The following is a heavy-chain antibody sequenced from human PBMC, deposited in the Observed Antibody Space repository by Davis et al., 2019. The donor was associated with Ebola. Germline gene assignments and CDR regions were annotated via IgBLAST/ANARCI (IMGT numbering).Heavy chain of an antibody. CDR3: ARLGFGSGYGMDV. Sequence: GGSLRLSCAASGFTFSSYGMHWVRQAPGKGLEWVAVISYDGSNKYYADSVKGRFTISRDNSKNTLYLQMNSLRAEDTAVYYCARLGFGSGYGMDVWGQGTTVTVSS. CDR1: GFTFSSYG. J-gene: IGHJ6*02. V-gene: IGHV3-30*03. CDR2: ISYDGSNK. D-gene: IGHD3-10*01.